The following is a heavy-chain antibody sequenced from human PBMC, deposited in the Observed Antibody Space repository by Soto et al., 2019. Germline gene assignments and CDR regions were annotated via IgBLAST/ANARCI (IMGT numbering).Heavy chain of an antibody. Sequence: PGESLKISCKGSGYSFTSYWIAWVRQMPGKGLECMGIIYPVDSDTRYSPSFEGQVTISADKSINTAYLQWSSLKASDSAMYYCARPFDTSGWYDHWGQGTLVTVSS. CDR2: IYPVDSDT. CDR1: GYSFTSYW. CDR3: ARPFDTSGWYDH. D-gene: IGHD6-19*01. V-gene: IGHV5-51*01. J-gene: IGHJ5*02.